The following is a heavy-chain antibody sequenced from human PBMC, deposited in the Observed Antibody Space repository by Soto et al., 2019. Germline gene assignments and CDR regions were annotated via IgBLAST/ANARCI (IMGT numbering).Heavy chain of an antibody. V-gene: IGHV1-69*06. CDR3: ARDYGDYYYYGMDV. CDR1: GGTFSSYA. CDR2: IIPIFGTA. D-gene: IGHD4-17*01. Sequence: RASVKVSCKASGGTFSSYAISWVRQAPGQGLEWMGGIIPIFGTANYAQKFQGRVTITADKSTSTAYMELSSLRSEDTAVYYCARDYGDYYYYGMDVWGQGTTVTVSS. J-gene: IGHJ6*02.